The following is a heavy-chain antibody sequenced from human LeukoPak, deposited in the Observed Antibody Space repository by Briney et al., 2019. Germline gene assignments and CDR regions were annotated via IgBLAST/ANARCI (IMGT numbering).Heavy chain of an antibody. CDR3: ARYQKTGYCSSTSCHDGNWFDP. V-gene: IGHV4-34*01. Sequence: SETLSLTCAVYGGSFSGYYWSWIRQPPGKGLEWIGEINHSGSTNCNPSLKSRVTISVDTSKNQFSLKLSSVTAADTAVYYCARYQKTGYCSSTSCHDGNWFDPWGQGTLVTVSS. CDR2: INHSGST. CDR1: GGSFSGYY. J-gene: IGHJ5*02. D-gene: IGHD2-2*01.